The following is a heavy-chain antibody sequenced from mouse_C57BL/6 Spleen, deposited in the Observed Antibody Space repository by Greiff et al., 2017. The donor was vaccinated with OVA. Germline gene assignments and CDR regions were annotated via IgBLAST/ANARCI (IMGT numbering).Heavy chain of an antibody. CDR3: ALYAMDY. CDR1: GYTFTSYW. J-gene: IGHJ4*01. Sequence: VQLQQPGAELVKPGASVKLSCKASGYTFTSYWMQWVKQRPGQGLEWIGEIDPSDSYTNYNQKFKGKATLTVDTSSSTAYMQLSSLTSADSAVYYCALYAMDYWGQGTSVTVSS. V-gene: IGHV1-50*01. CDR2: IDPSDSYT.